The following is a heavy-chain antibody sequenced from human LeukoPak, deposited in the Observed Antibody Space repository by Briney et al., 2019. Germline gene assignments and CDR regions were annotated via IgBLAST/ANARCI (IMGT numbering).Heavy chain of an antibody. CDR2: INHSGST. Sequence: PSETLSLTCAVYGGPFSGYYWSWIRQPPGKGLEWIGEINHSGSTNYNPSLKSRVTISVDTSKSQFSLKLSSVTAADTAVYYCARAPRRHWFDPWGQGTLVTVSS. V-gene: IGHV4-34*01. CDR1: GGPFSGYY. CDR3: ARAPRRHWFDP. J-gene: IGHJ5*02. D-gene: IGHD6-25*01.